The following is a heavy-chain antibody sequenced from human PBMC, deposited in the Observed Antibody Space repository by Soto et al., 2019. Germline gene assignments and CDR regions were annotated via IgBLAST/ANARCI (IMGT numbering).Heavy chain of an antibody. D-gene: IGHD3-22*01. J-gene: IGHJ3*02. Sequence: SVKVSCKASGGTFSSYAISWVRQAPGQGLEWMGGIIPIFGTANYAQKFQGRVTITADESTSTAYMELSSLRSEDTAVYYCARVQYYYDSSGYYYFGAFDIWGQGTMVTVSS. CDR2: IIPIFGTA. V-gene: IGHV1-69*13. CDR1: GGTFSSYA. CDR3: ARVQYYYDSSGYYYFGAFDI.